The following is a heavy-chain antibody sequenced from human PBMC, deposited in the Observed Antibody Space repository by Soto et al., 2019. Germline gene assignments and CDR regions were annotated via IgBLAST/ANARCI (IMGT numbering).Heavy chain of an antibody. CDR3: ARVGVVGAPPGAEC. Sequence: QLVQSGAEVKKPGSSVKISCKASGGTFSSYVIIWLRQAPGQGLEWMGGVIPILGQAYYAPNLQGRVTITADDSTSTASMELNRLTSADTAVYFCARVGVVGAPPGAECWGQGTLVTVSS. CDR2: VIPILGQA. V-gene: IGHV1-69*01. D-gene: IGHD2-21*01. J-gene: IGHJ4*02. CDR1: GGTFSSYV.